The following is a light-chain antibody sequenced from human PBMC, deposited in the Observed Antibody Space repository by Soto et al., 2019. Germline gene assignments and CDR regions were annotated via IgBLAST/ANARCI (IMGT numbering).Light chain of an antibody. CDR1: QGIDTS. V-gene: IGKV1-9*01. J-gene: IGKJ5*01. CDR3: QQLHGYPIT. CDR2: AAS. Sequence: ILLTQSPSSLSASVGDRVTITCRASQGIDTSLAWYQQKPGKAPKLLIYAASNFQSEVPSRFSGSGSGTHFTLTISSLQPEDFATYYCQQLHGYPITFGQGTRLEI.